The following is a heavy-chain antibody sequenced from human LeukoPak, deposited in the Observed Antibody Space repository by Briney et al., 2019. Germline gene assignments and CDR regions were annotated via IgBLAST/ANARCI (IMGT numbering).Heavy chain of an antibody. CDR2: TYYSRST. V-gene: IGHV4-59*08. CDR1: GGSISSYY. D-gene: IGHD2-15*01. CDR3: ARGPVRWTPDY. Sequence: SETLSLTCTVSGGSISSYYWNWIRQPPGKGLEWIGYTYYSRSTNYNPSLESRLTISVDTSKNQFSLQLSSVTAADTAVYYCARGPVRWTPDYWGQGTLVTVSS. J-gene: IGHJ4*02.